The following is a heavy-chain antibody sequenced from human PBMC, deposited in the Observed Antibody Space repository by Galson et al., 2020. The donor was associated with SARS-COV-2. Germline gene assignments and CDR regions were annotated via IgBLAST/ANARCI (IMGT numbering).Heavy chain of an antibody. V-gene: IGHV3-9*01. Sequence: GGSLRLSCAASGFTFDDYAMHWVRQAPGKGLEWVSGISWNSGSIGYADSVKGRFTISRDNAKNSLYLQMNSLRAEDTALYYCAILPAVWFGEPNNYWGQGTLVTVSS. CDR1: GFTFDDYA. D-gene: IGHD3-10*01. J-gene: IGHJ4*02. CDR3: AILPAVWFGEPNNY. CDR2: ISWNSGSI.